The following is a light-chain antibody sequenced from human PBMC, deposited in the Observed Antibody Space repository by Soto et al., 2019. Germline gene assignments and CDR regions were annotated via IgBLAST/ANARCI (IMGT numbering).Light chain of an antibody. CDR2: GAS. J-gene: IGKJ4*01. CDR1: QSVINSY. Sequence: EDVLTQSPGTLSLPSGERATLSCRASQSVINSYLAWYQQKPGQAPRLLIYGASSRATGIPDRFSGSGSGTDFTLTISRLEPEDFAVYYCQQYSDWPLTFGGGTKVDIK. V-gene: IGKV3-20*01. CDR3: QQYSDWPLT.